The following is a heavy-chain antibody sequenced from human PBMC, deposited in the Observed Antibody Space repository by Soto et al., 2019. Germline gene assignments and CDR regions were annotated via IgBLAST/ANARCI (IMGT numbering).Heavy chain of an antibody. CDR1: GFTFSSYG. CDR3: ARARYWGSFGPFEY. V-gene: IGHV3-33*01. D-gene: IGHD2-21*01. Sequence: GGSLRLSCAASGFTFSSYGMHWVRQAPGKGLEWVALTYHDGTNKYYADSVKGRFTISRDNSKNTVSLQMNSLRAEDTAVYYCARARYWGSFGPFEYWGQGTLVTVSS. J-gene: IGHJ4*02. CDR2: TYHDGTNK.